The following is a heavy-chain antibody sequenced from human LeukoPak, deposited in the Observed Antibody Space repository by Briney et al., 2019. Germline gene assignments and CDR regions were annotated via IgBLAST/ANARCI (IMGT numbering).Heavy chain of an antibody. CDR2: IIPILGIA. V-gene: IGHV1-69*04. Sequence: GASVKVSCKASGGTFSSYAISWVRQAPGQGLEWMGRIIPILGIANYAQKFQGRVTITADKSTSTAYMELSSLRSEDTAVYYCARLRGDYVRGYYFDYWGQGTLVTVSS. J-gene: IGHJ4*02. D-gene: IGHD4-17*01. CDR1: GGTFSSYA. CDR3: ARLRGDYVRGYYFDY.